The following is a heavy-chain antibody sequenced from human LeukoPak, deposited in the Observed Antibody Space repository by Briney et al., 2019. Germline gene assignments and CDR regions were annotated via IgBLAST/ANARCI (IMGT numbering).Heavy chain of an antibody. J-gene: IGHJ2*01. D-gene: IGHD3-9*01. Sequence: PSETLSLTCTVSGGSISIYYWSWIRQPPGKALEWNGYSNYRGSTDYNASLKSRVTFSVDTSKNQFSLRLTYVTAADTAVYYCGRRTYYDTLTGYNYWYFDLWGRGTLVTVSS. CDR3: GRRTYYDTLTGYNYWYFDL. V-gene: IGHV4-59*01. CDR1: GGSISIYY. CDR2: SNYRGST.